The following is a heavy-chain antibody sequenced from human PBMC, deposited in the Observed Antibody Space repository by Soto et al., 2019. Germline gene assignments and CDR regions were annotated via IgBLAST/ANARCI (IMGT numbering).Heavy chain of an antibody. V-gene: IGHV4-31*03. CDR1: GGSISSGSFY. Sequence: QVQLQESGPGLVKPSQTLTLTCTVSGGSISSGSFYWSWIRQHPGKGLEWIGHISDSGSSYYNPSLESRVTISVDTSTTQSSLKLSAVTAADTAVYFCARTTFYDIFTAYYSLFDYWGQGTLVTVSS. CDR2: ISDSGSS. D-gene: IGHD3-9*01. J-gene: IGHJ4*02. CDR3: ARTTFYDIFTAYYSLFDY.